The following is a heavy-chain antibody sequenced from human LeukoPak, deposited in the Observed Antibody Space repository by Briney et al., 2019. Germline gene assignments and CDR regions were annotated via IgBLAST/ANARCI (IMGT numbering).Heavy chain of an antibody. CDR3: ARGDYSKGTGYYYGMDV. D-gene: IGHD4-11*01. J-gene: IGHJ6*02. Sequence: ASVKVSCKASGYTFTSYDIHWVRQATGQGLEWMGWMNPNSGNTGYAQKFQGRVTMTRNTSISTAYMELSSLRSEDTAVYYCARGDYSKGTGYYYGMDVWGQGTTVTVSS. CDR2: MNPNSGNT. V-gene: IGHV1-8*01. CDR1: GYTFTSYD.